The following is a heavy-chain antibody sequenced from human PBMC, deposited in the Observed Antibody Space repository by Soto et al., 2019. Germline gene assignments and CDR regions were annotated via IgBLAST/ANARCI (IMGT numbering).Heavy chain of an antibody. Sequence: GGSLRLSCAASGFTFSNAWMNWVRQAPEKGLEWVGRIKSKTDGGTTDYDAPVKGRFTISRDDSKNTLYLQMNSLKTEDTAVFYCTTEIPPVAGTGSDFDYWGQGTLVTVSS. CDR1: GFTFSNAW. CDR2: IKSKTDGGTT. CDR3: TTEIPPVAGTGSDFDY. J-gene: IGHJ4*02. V-gene: IGHV3-15*07. D-gene: IGHD6-19*01.